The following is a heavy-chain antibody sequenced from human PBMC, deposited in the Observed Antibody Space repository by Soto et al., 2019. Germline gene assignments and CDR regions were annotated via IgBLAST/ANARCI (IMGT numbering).Heavy chain of an antibody. CDR2: INHSGST. D-gene: IGHD2-15*01. Sequence: SETLSLTCAVYGGSFSGYYWSWIRQPPGKGLEWIGEINHSGSTNYNPSLKSRVTISVDTSKNQFSLKLSSVTAADTAVYYFERALRIGQIRNWGQGTLVTASS. CDR3: ERALRIGQIRN. V-gene: IGHV4-34*01. CDR1: GGSFSGYY. J-gene: IGHJ4*02.